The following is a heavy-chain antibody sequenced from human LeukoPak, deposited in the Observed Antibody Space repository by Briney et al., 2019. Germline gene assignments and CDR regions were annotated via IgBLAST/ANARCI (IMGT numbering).Heavy chain of an antibody. Sequence: ASVKVSCKASGYSFTGYYMHWVRQAPGQGLEWMGWINPHSGDTGYAQKFQGRVTMTRDMSITATYMELTRLRSDDTAFYYCARWDGYSSSPDYWGQGSLVTVSS. J-gene: IGHJ4*02. D-gene: IGHD6-13*01. CDR2: INPHSGDT. V-gene: IGHV1-2*02. CDR3: ARWDGYSSSPDY. CDR1: GYSFTGYY.